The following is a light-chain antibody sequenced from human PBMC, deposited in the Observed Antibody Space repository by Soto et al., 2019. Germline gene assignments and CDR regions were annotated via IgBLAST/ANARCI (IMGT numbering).Light chain of an antibody. CDR3: PQRHSYPIT. CDR1: QGISNY. J-gene: IGKJ5*01. CDR2: TAS. Sequence: DIQLTQSPSFLSASVGDRVTITCRASQGISNYLAWYQQKPGKAPNLLIHTASSLQTGVPSRFSGSGSGTAFTLTISSLQPEDFATYYGPQRHSYPITFGQGTRLEIK. V-gene: IGKV1-9*01.